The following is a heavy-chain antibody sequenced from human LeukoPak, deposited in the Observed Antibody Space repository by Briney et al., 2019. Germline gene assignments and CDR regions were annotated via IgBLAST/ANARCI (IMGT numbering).Heavy chain of an antibody. CDR3: ASSSAMVTHSFDY. CDR1: GYSISSSNW. D-gene: IGHD5-18*01. V-gene: IGHV4-28*01. J-gene: IGHJ4*02. CDR2: IYYSGSP. Sequence: SDTLSLTCAVSGYSISSSNWWGWIRQPPGKGLEWIGYIYYSGSPYYNPSLKSRVTMSVDTSKNQFFLRLSSVTAADTAVYYCASSSAMVTHSFDYWGQGTLVTVSS.